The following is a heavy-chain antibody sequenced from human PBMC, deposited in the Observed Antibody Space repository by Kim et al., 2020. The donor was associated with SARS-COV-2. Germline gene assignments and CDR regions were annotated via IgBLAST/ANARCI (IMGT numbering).Heavy chain of an antibody. CDR3: ARLLPVACSSTSCYGPRFDP. Sequence: SETLSLTCTVSGGSISSYYWSWIRQPPGKGLEWIGYIYYSGSTNYNPSLKSRVTISVDTSKNQFSLKLSSVTAADTAVYYCARLLPVACSSTSCYGPRFDPWGQGTLVTVSS. D-gene: IGHD2-2*01. J-gene: IGHJ5*02. CDR2: IYYSGST. CDR1: GGSISSYY. V-gene: IGHV4-59*01.